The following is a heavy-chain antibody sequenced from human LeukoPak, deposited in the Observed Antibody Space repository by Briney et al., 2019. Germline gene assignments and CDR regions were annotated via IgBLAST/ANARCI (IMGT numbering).Heavy chain of an antibody. D-gene: IGHD6-13*01. V-gene: IGHV4-4*07. CDR3: ARVGYSSSPRYYYYMDV. CDR1: GGSISSYY. Sequence: ASETLSLTCTVSGGSISSYYWSWIRQPAGKGLEWIGRIYTSGSTNYNPSLKSRVTMSVDTSKSQFSLKLSSVTAADTAVYYCARVGYSSSPRYYYYMDVWGKGTTVTVSS. CDR2: IYTSGST. J-gene: IGHJ6*03.